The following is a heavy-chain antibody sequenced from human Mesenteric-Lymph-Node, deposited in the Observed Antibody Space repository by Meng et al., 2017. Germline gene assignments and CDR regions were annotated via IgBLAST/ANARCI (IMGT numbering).Heavy chain of an antibody. CDR3: ARQGELTYAFDL. CDR2: IIPILGIA. CDR1: GGTFSSYT. D-gene: IGHD1-7*01. V-gene: IGHV1-69*02. Sequence: SVKVSCKASGGTFSSYTISWVRQAPGQGLEWMGRIIPILGIANYAQKFQGRVTVTTDESTSTAYMELNSLRSEDTAVYYCARQGELTYAFDLWGQGTLVTVSS. J-gene: IGHJ3*01.